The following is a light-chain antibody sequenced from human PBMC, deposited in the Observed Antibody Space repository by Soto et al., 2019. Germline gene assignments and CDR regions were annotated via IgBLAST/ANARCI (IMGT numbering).Light chain of an antibody. J-gene: IGLJ3*02. CDR3: AAWDDSLNAWV. Sequence: QSVLTQPPSASGTPGQRVTISCSGSSSNIGSNTVNWYQQLPGTAPKLLIYSNNQRPSGVPDRFSGSKSGTSASLAIIGLQSEDEADYYCAAWDDSLNAWVFGGGTKLTVL. V-gene: IGLV1-44*01. CDR1: SSNIGSNT. CDR2: SNN.